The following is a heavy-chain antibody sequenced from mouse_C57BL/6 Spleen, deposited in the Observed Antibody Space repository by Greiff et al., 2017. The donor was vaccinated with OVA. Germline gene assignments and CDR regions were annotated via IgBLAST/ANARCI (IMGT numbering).Heavy chain of an antibody. CDR1: GYTFTSYW. D-gene: IGHD2-1*01. CDR3: GREGSYGNYVDY. J-gene: IGHJ2*01. V-gene: IGHV1-55*01. Sequence: VQLQQPGAELVKPGASVKMSCKASGYTFTSYWITWVKQRPGQGLEWIGDIYPGSGSTNYNEKFKSKATLTVDTSSSTAYMQLSSLTSEDSAVYYCGREGSYGNYVDYWGQGTTLTVSS. CDR2: IYPGSGST.